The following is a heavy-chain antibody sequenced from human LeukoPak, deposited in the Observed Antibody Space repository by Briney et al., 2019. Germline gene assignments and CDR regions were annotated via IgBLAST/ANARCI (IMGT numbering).Heavy chain of an antibody. CDR3: ARTPDYGDYAWLGVGYFDY. V-gene: IGHV4-59*01. J-gene: IGHJ4*02. CDR1: GGSISSYY. D-gene: IGHD4-17*01. Sequence: SETLSLTCTVSGGSISSYYWSWIRQPPGKGLEWIGYIYYSGSTNYNPSLKSRVTISVDTSKNQFSLKLSSVTAADTAVYYCARTPDYGDYAWLGVGYFDYWGQGTLVTVSS. CDR2: IYYSGST.